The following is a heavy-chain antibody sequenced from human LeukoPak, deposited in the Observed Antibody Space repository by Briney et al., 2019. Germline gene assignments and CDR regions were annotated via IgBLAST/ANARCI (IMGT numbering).Heavy chain of an antibody. J-gene: IGHJ5*02. D-gene: IGHD6-25*01. CDR2: VSHSGSTT. Sequence: SETLSLTCAVSGGSFSGYYCNWIRQTPGKGLEWTGEVSHSGSTTNYNPSPKNRVTLSVDTSKTQFSLNLRSVTAADTAVYFCSRGRLATGYLTNYFDPWGQGTLVTVSS. CDR3: SRGRLATGYLTNYFDP. CDR1: GGSFSGYY. V-gene: IGHV4-34*01.